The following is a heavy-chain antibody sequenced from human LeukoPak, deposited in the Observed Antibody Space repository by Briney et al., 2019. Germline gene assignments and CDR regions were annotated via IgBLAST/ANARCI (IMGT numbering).Heavy chain of an antibody. D-gene: IGHD3-22*01. CDR3: ARGIPGYFGTSGYYYEY. J-gene: IGHJ4*02. CDR1: GDSISNNYW. Sequence: PSGTLSLTCAVSGDSISNNYWWTWVRQPPGKGLEWIGEIHHSGSTNYSPSLKSRVTISVDNSRNQFSLGLSSVSAADTAVYYCARGIPGYFGTSGYYYEYWGQGTLVTVSS. CDR2: IHHSGST. V-gene: IGHV4-4*02.